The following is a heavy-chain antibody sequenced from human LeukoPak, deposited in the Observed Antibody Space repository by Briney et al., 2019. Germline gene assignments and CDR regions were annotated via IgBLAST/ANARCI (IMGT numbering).Heavy chain of an antibody. CDR2: IIQSGST. D-gene: IGHD5/OR15-5a*01. J-gene: IGHJ4*02. V-gene: IGHV4-34*12. CDR1: SGSFSGYF. Sequence: SETLSLTCGVYSGSFSGYFWSWIRQTPGKGLEWIGEIIQSGSTNYNPSLESRVTISVDTSKNQFSLRLTSVTAADTAVYYCARHPALSTLDYWGQGTLVTVSS. CDR3: ARHPALSTLDY.